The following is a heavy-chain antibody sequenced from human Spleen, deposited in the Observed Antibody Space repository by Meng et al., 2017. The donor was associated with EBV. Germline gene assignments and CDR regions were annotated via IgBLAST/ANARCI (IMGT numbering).Heavy chain of an antibody. D-gene: IGHD3-16*01. CDR2: LRPHNGNT. CDR1: GNSLANIG. J-gene: IGHJ4*02. V-gene: IGHV1-18*01. Sequence: GPVVKKLGVRVKDSGNGSGNSLANIGITGVPQAPGQGLEGIRWLRPHNGNTNCAQTLQGRVTMTTDTVTGTAYLELRSLRSDDTAVYYCARGRFYLDSWGQGTLVTVSS. CDR3: ARGRFYLDS.